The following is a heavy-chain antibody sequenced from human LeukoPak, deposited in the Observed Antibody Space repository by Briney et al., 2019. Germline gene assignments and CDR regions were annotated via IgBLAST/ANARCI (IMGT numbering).Heavy chain of an antibody. J-gene: IGHJ4*02. CDR3: ARLVCSTIPCYGKFYFDS. CDR1: GFTFSSYA. Sequence: PGGSLRLSRAASGFTFSSYAMEWVRQAPGKGLEWVSSITGSSDSIYYADSVKGRFTISGDNAKNSVYLQMNSLRAEDTAVYYCARLVCSTIPCYGKFYFDSWGQGTLVPVSS. CDR2: ITGSSDSI. V-gene: IGHV3-21*01. D-gene: IGHD2-2*01.